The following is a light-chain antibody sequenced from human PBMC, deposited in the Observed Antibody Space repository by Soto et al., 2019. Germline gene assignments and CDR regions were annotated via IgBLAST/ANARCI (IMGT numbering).Light chain of an antibody. CDR3: SSFSVASPL. CDR1: SSDIGGYNY. J-gene: IGLJ1*01. Sequence: SALTQPASMSGSPGQSVTISCAGTSSDIGGYNYVSWYQHHPGTAPKLIIYDVSSRPSGVSHRFSASKSGNTASLTISGLQAEDEADYYCSSFSVASPLFGTGTKGTAL. CDR2: DVS. V-gene: IGLV2-14*01.